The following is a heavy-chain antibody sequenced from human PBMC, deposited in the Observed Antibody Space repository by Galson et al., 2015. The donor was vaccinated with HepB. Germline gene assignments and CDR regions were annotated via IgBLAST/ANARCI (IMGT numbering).Heavy chain of an antibody. Sequence: QSGAEVKKPGESLKISCKGSGSSFTSYWIGWVRQMPGKGLEWMGIIYPGDSDTRYSPSFQGQVTISADKSISTAYLQWSSLKASDTAMYYCARVRQDYGSSGAHYYGMDVWGQGTTVTVSS. CDR2: IYPGDSDT. CDR1: GSSFTSYW. D-gene: IGHD3-10*01. CDR3: ARVRQDYGSSGAHYYGMDV. V-gene: IGHV5-51*01. J-gene: IGHJ6*02.